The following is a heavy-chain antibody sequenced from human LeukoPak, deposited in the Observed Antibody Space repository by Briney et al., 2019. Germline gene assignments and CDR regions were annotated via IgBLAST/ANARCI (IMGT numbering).Heavy chain of an antibody. D-gene: IGHD3-22*01. CDR2: IYPSGTT. J-gene: IGHJ3*02. CDR3: AREYYYDSSDAFDI. V-gene: IGHV4-38-2*02. CDR1: GDSIGLGFY. Sequence: PSETLSLTCSVSGDSIGLGFYWGWIRQPPGKGLEWIGSIYPSGTTNYNPSLKSRVTMSVDTSKNQFSLKLSSVTAADTAVYYCAREYYYDSSDAFDIWGQGTMVTVSS.